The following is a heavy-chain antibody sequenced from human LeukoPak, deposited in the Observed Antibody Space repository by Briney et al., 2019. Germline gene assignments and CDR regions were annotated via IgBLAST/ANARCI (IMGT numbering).Heavy chain of an antibody. CDR1: GGSISSGDYY. V-gene: IGHV4-30-4*08. Sequence: SETLSLTCTVSGGSISSGDYYWSWIRQPPGKGLEWIGYIYYSGSSHYNPSLKSRVTISVDTSKNQFSLKLSSVTAADTAVYYCARAFSVDYDSSGYTPWDAFDIWGQGTMVTVSS. D-gene: IGHD3-22*01. CDR3: ARAFSVDYDSSGYTPWDAFDI. J-gene: IGHJ3*02. CDR2: IYYSGSS.